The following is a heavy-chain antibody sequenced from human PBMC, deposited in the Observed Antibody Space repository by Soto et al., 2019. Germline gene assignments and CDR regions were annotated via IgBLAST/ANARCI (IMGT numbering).Heavy chain of an antibody. V-gene: IGHV1-46*01. CDR3: ARGDYIAVAAAINFDY. CDR2: INPSGGST. CDR1: GYTFTSHY. J-gene: IGHJ4*02. Sequence: QVQLVQSGAEVKKPGASVKVSCKASGYTFTSHYMHWVRQAPGQGLEWMGIINPSGGSTSYAQKFQGRVTMTRDTSTSTVYMELSSLRSEDTAVYYCARGDYIAVAAAINFDYWGQGTLVTVSS. D-gene: IGHD6-19*01.